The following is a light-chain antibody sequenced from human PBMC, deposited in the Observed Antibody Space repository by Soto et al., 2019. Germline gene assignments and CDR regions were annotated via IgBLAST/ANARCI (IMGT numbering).Light chain of an antibody. J-gene: IGKJ2*01. CDR3: QQYNNYPYT. Sequence: DIQMTQSPSTLSASVGDRFTITCRASQSISSWLAWYQQKPGKAPKLLIYKASSLESGVPSRFSGSGSGTEFTLTISSLQPDDFATYHCQQYNNYPYTFGQGTKLEI. CDR2: KAS. CDR1: QSISSW. V-gene: IGKV1-5*03.